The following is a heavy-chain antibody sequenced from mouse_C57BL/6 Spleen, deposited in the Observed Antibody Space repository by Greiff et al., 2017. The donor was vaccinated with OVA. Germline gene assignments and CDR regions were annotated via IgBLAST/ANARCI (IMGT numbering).Heavy chain of an antibody. J-gene: IGHJ1*03. CDR1: GYTFTSYW. CDR3: ARGELGRWYFDV. Sequence: QVQLKQPGAELVKPGASVKMSCKASGYTFTSYWITWVKQRPGQGLEWIGDIYPGSGSTNYNEKFKSKATLTVDTSSRTAYMQLSSLTSEDAAVEYCARGELGRWYFDVWGTGTTVTVSS. V-gene: IGHV1-55*01. D-gene: IGHD4-1*01. CDR2: IYPGSGST.